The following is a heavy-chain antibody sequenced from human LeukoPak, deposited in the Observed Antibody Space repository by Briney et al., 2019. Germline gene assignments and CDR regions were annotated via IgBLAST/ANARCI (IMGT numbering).Heavy chain of an antibody. CDR3: AKDGTSHGENDY. Sequence: GGSLRLSCAASGLAFSAYKMHWVRQAPGKGLEYVSAISSNGGSTYYADSVKGRFTISRDNSKNTLYLQMSSLRAEDTAVYYCAKDGTSHGENDYWGQGTLVTVSS. J-gene: IGHJ4*02. CDR2: ISSNGGST. CDR1: GLAFSAYK. V-gene: IGHV3-64D*06. D-gene: IGHD2-2*01.